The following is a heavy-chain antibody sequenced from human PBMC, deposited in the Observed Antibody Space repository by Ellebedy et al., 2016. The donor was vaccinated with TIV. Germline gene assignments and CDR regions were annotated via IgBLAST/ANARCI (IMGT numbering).Heavy chain of an antibody. CDR3: ARRVGAIDY. D-gene: IGHD1-26*01. CDR2: IYYSGST. J-gene: IGHJ4*02. V-gene: IGHV4-39*01. Sequence: SETLSLXXTVSGGSISSRSYYWGWIRQPPGKGLEWIGSIYYSGSTYYNPSPKSRVTISVDTSKHQFSLKLSSVTAADTAVYYCARRVGAIDYWGQGTLVTVSS. CDR1: GGSISSRSYY.